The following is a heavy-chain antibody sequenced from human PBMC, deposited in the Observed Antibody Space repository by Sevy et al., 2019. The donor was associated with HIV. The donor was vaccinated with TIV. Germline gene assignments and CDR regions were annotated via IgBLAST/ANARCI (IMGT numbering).Heavy chain of an antibody. V-gene: IGHV4-31*03. Sequence: SETLSLTCTVSGGSISSGGYYWSWIRQHPGKGLEWIGYIHYSGSTYYNPSLKSRVTISVDTSKNQFSLKLSSVTAADTAVYYCARDGYCGGDCYSNGAFDIWGQGTMVTVSS. J-gene: IGHJ3*02. D-gene: IGHD2-21*02. CDR1: GGSISSGGYY. CDR2: IHYSGST. CDR3: ARDGYCGGDCYSNGAFDI.